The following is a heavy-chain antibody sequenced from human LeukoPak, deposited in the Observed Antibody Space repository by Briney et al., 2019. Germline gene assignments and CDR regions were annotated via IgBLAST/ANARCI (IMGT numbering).Heavy chain of an antibody. CDR3: ARDGFEEWLRLGNYYYMDV. CDR1: GYTFTSYG. Sequence: ASVKVSCKASGYTFTSYGISWVRQAPGQGLEWMGWISAYNGNTNYAQKLQGRVTMTTDTSPSTAYIELRSLRSDNTAVYYCARDGFEEWLRLGNYYYMDVWGKGTTVTVSS. D-gene: IGHD5-12*01. V-gene: IGHV1-18*01. J-gene: IGHJ6*03. CDR2: ISAYNGNT.